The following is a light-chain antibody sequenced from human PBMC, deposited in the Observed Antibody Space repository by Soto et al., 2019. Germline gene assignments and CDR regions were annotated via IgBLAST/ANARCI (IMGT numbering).Light chain of an antibody. CDR2: EVS. CDR3: TSNAASNNYV. J-gene: IGLJ1*01. Sequence: QSVLTQPPSASGSPGQSVTISCTGTSSDVGGYNYVSWYQQHPGKAPKLIISEVSKRPSGVPDRFSGSKSGNTASLTVSGLQAEDEADYYCTSNAASNNYVSGNGTKVTVL. CDR1: SSDVGGYNY. V-gene: IGLV2-8*01.